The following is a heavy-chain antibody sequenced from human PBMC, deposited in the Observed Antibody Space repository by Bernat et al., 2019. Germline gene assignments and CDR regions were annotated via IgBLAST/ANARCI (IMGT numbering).Heavy chain of an antibody. CDR1: GFTFSSYA. V-gene: IGHV3-23*01. CDR3: AKDSADSSGWYTTLYYYGMDV. Sequence: EVQLLESGGGLVQPGGSLRLSCAASGFTFSSYAMSWVRQAPGKGLEWVSAISGSGGRTYYADSVKGRFTISRDNSKNTLYLQMNSLRAEDTAVYYCAKDSADSSGWYTTLYYYGMDVWGQGTTVTVSS. CDR2: ISGSGGRT. J-gene: IGHJ6*02. D-gene: IGHD6-19*01.